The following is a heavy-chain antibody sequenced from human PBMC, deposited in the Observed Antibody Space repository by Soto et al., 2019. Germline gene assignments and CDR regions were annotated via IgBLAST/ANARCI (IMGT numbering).Heavy chain of an antibody. Sequence: QVQLVQSGAEVKKPGASVKVSCKASGYTFTSYGISWVRQAPGQGLEWMGWISAYNGNTNYAQKLQGRVTMTTDTXXXXXXMELRSLRSDDTAVYYCARGAGEVDIRRYFDYWGQGTLVTVSS. V-gene: IGHV1-18*04. D-gene: IGHD2-2*03. J-gene: IGHJ4*02. CDR2: ISAYNGNT. CDR1: GYTFTSYG. CDR3: ARGAGEVDIRRYFDY.